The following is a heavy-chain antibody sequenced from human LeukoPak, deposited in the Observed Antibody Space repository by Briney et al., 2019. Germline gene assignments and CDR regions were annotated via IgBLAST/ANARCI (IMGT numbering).Heavy chain of an antibody. Sequence: SETLSLTCTVSGYSISSGYYWGWIRQPPGKGLEWIGSIYHSGSTYYNPSLKSRVTISVDTSKNQFSLKLSSVTAADTAVYYCARGRDIVVVVAADYERRHDAFGIWGQGTMVTVSS. CDR2: IYHSGST. CDR1: GYSISSGYY. V-gene: IGHV4-38-2*02. CDR3: ARGRDIVVVVAADYERRHDAFGI. D-gene: IGHD2-15*01. J-gene: IGHJ3*02.